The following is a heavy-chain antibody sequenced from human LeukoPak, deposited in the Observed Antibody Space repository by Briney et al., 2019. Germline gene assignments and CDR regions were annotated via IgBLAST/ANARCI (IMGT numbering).Heavy chain of an antibody. CDR3: AREGEYSSSWFSAGTWYSDY. V-gene: IGHV1-18*01. D-gene: IGHD6-6*01. CDR1: GYTFTSYG. CDR2: ISAYNGNT. J-gene: IGHJ4*02. Sequence: GASVKVSCKASGYTFTSYGISWVRQAPGQGLEWMGWISAYNGNTNYAQKLQGRVTMTTDTSTSTAYMELRSLRSDDTAVYYCAREGEYSSSWFSAGTWYSDYWGQGTLVTVSS.